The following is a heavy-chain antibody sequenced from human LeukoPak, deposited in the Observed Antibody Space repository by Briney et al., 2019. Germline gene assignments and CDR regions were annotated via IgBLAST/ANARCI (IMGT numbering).Heavy chain of an antibody. CDR2: INPNSGGT. V-gene: IGHV1-2*02. J-gene: IGHJ4*02. D-gene: IGHD2-2*01. CDR3: ATVSMPAAISDYSGVASAIGDY. CDR1: GYTFTGYY. Sequence: ASVKVSCKASGYTFTGYYMHWVRQAPGQGLEWMGWINPNSGGTNYAQKFQGRVTITTDESTSTAYMELSSLRSEDTAVYYCATVSMPAAISDYSGVASAIGDYWGQGTLVTVSS.